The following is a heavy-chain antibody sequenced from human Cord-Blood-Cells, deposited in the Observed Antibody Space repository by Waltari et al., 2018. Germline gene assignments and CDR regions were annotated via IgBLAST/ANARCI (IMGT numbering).Heavy chain of an antibody. CDR1: GFTVSSYW. J-gene: IGHJ2*01. V-gene: IGHV3-7*01. CDR2: IKQDGSEK. Sequence: EVQLVESGGGLVQPGGSLRLSCAASGFTVSSYWMSWVRQAPGKGLEWVANIKQDGSEKYYVDSVKGRFTIARDNAKNSLYLQMNSLRAEDTAVYYCARDPKTLWYFDLWGRGTLVTVSS. CDR3: ARDPKTLWYFDL.